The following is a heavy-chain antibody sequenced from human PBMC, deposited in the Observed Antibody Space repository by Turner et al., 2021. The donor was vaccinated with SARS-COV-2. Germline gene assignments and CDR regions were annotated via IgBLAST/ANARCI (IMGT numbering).Heavy chain of an antibody. D-gene: IGHD3-10*01. Sequence: QLQLQESGPGLVKPSETLSLTCTVSGGSISSSPYYWGWIRQPPGKGLGWIGGIYYSGRTYYNQSLKSRVTISVDTSKNQFSLKLSSVTAADTAVYYCARRSEGYYGSGSHWFDPWGQGTLVTVSS. CDR3: ARRSEGYYGSGSHWFDP. CDR2: IYYSGRT. V-gene: IGHV4-39*01. CDR1: GGSISSSPYY. J-gene: IGHJ5*02.